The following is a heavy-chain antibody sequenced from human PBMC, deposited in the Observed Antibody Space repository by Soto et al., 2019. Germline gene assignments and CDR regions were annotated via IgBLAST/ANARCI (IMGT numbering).Heavy chain of an antibody. CDR1: GFTFSSYS. CDR2: ISSSSSYI. D-gene: IGHD4-17*01. CDR3: ARSLLTTSRFDP. Sequence: EVQLVESGGGLVKPGGSLRLSCAASGFTFSSYSMNWVRQAPGKGLEWVSSISSSSSYIYYADSVKGRFTISRDNAKNSLYLQMNSLRAEDTAVYYCARSLLTTSRFDPWGQGTLVTVSS. J-gene: IGHJ5*02. V-gene: IGHV3-21*01.